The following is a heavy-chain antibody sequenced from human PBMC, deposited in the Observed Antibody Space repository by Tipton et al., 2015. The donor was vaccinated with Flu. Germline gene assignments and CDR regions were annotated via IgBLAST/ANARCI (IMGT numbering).Heavy chain of an antibody. CDR3: ARGPYCTSVTCPNWFGP. CDR2: IYTSGST. Sequence: TLSLTCTVSGGSISSGYYYWSWIRQPAGKGLEWVGRIYTSGSTNYNPALKSRVTISVDTSKNQFSLKLKSVTAADTAVYYCARGPYCTSVTCPNWFGPWGQGALVTVSS. CDR1: GGSISSGYYY. J-gene: IGHJ5*02. D-gene: IGHD2-8*01. V-gene: IGHV4-61*02.